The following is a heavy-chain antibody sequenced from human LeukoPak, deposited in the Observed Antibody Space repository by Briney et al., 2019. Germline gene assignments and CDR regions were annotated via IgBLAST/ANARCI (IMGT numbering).Heavy chain of an antibody. CDR1: GYSFSSYS. J-gene: IGHJ4*02. Sequence: GESLNISCQGSGYSFSSYSIGGVRPLPGKGREWMGIIYTGDSHTRYSPSFQGQVTISADKSISTAYLQWSSLKASDTAMYYCARRFKGSGYIDYWGQGTLVTVSS. CDR3: ARRFKGSGYIDY. V-gene: IGHV5-51*01. D-gene: IGHD2-15*01. CDR2: IYTGDSHT.